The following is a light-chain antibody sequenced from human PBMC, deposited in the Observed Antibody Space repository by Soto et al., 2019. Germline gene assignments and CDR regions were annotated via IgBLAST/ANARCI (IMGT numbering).Light chain of an antibody. CDR2: GAS. CDR3: QQYSSSPSIT. CDR1: QSVSSGY. Sequence: EIVLTQSPGTLSFSPWERATLSCRASQSVSSGYLAWYQQTPGQAPRLLIYGASTRATGIPDRFSGSGSGTDFTLTISRLEPEDFAVYYCQQYSSSPSITFGQGTRLEIK. J-gene: IGKJ5*01. V-gene: IGKV3-20*01.